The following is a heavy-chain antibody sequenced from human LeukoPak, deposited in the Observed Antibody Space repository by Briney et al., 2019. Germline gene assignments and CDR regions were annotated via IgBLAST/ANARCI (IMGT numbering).Heavy chain of an antibody. CDR3: ASGKSSFDAFDI. CDR1: GFTFGSYS. Sequence: GGSLRLSCAASGFTFGSYSMNWVREAPGKGVEWVSYTSSSSSTIYYADSVKGRFTISRDNAKNSLYLQMNSLRAEDTAVYYCASGKSSFDAFDIWGQGTMVTVSS. J-gene: IGHJ3*02. CDR2: TSSSSSTI. V-gene: IGHV3-48*01. D-gene: IGHD6-13*01.